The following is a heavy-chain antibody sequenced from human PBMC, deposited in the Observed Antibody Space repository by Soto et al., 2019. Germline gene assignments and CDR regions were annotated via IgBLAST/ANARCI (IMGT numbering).Heavy chain of an antibody. CDR3: ARVPPRDGYNRVVFFDY. CDR1: GGSFSGYY. J-gene: IGHJ4*02. V-gene: IGHV4-34*01. Sequence: SETLSLTCAVYGGSFSGYYWSWIRQPPGKGLEWIGEINHSGSTNYNPSLKSRVTISVDTSKNQFSLKLSSVTAADTAVYYCARVPPRDGYNRVVFFDYWGQGPLVTLSS. D-gene: IGHD5-12*01. CDR2: INHSGST.